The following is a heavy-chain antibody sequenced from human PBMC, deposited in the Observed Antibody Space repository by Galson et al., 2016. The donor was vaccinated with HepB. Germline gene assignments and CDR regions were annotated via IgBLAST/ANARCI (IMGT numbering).Heavy chain of an antibody. V-gene: IGHV3-74*01. CDR3: STLRDFWSG. Sequence: SLRLSCAASGFTFSRQWMYWVRQAPGEGLAWVSQIKSDGSNINYADSVKGRFTTSRDNAGNTLYLQMNSLRAEDTAVYYCSTLRDFWSGWGQGTLVTVSP. J-gene: IGHJ4*02. CDR2: IKSDGSNI. D-gene: IGHD3-3*01. CDR1: GFTFSRQW.